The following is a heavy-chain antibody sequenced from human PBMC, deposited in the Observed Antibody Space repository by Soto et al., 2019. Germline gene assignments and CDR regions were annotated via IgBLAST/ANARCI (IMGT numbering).Heavy chain of an antibody. J-gene: IGHJ4*02. CDR1: GYTFTSYA. D-gene: IGHD1-26*01. V-gene: IGHV1-3*01. Sequence: QVPLVQSGAEVKKPGASVKVSCKTSGYTFTSYAMHWVRQAPGQRLEWMGWINAGNGNTKYSQNFQGTVTFTRDTSASTAYMELSSLRSEDTAVYYCARETYGESYYFDYWGQGTLVTVSS. CDR3: ARETYGESYYFDY. CDR2: INAGNGNT.